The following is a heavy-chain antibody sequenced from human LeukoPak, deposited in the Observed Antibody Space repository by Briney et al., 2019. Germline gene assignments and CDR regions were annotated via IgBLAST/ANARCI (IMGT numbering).Heavy chain of an antibody. CDR1: GFTFSGSA. J-gene: IGHJ4*02. D-gene: IGHD5-18*01. Sequence: PGGSLKLSCAASGFTFSGSAIHWVRQASGKGLEWVGRISGKANSYTTAYAASVKGRFTISRDDSKNTAYLQMNSLKTEDTAVYYCTRLLDTAMIISALDYWGQGTRVTVSS. CDR2: ISGKANSYTT. V-gene: IGHV3-73*01. CDR3: TRLLDTAMIISALDY.